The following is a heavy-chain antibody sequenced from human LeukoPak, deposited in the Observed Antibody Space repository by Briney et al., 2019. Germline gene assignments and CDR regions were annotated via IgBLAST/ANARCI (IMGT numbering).Heavy chain of an antibody. CDR2: IAPSDSYT. J-gene: IGHJ5*02. CDR1: GYSFPSCW. D-gene: IGHD3-22*01. CDR3: VRQPPGVYDTTQNWFDP. V-gene: IGHV5-10-1*01. Sequence: GESLKISCKVSGYSFPSCWITWVRQVPGKGLEWMGRIAPSDSYTNYNPSFEGHVTMSVEKSITTVYLQWSSLKAPDTAMYYCVRQPPGVYDTTQNWFDPWGQGTLVTVSS.